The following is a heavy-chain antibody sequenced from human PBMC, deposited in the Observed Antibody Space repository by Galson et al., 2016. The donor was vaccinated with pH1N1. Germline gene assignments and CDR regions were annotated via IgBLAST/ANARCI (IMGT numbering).Heavy chain of an antibody. J-gene: IGHJ3*01. Sequence: QSGAEVKKPGESLKISCRGSGYSFTNYWIAWVRQMPGKGLEWVGIIYPGDSDTKYSPSFQGQVTISVYKSITNAYLQLRSLKASNTAMYYFARRLGHSYGDSRRDDCDVWGQGTRVIVSS. V-gene: IGHV5-51*01. CDR1: GYSFTNYW. D-gene: IGHD5-18*01. CDR2: IYPGDSDT. CDR3: ARRLGHSYGDSRRDDCDV.